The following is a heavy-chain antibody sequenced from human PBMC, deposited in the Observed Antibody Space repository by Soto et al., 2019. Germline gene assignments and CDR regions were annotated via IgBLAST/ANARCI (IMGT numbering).Heavy chain of an antibody. CDR3: ARDLRDIVLVPAAPSYYYYGMDV. V-gene: IGHV1-18*01. J-gene: IGHJ6*02. CDR1: GYTFTSYG. CDR2: ISAYNGNT. Sequence: ASVKVSCKASGYTFTSYGISWVRQAPGQGLEWMGWISAYNGNTNYAQKLQGRVTMTTDTSTSTAYMELRSLRSDDTAVYYCARDLRDIVLVPAAPSYYYYGMDVWGQGTTVTVS. D-gene: IGHD2-2*01.